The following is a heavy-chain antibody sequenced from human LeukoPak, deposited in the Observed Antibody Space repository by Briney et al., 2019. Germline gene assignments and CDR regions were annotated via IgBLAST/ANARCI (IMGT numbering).Heavy chain of an antibody. V-gene: IGHV3-11*01. CDR2: ISSSGSTL. Sequence: PGGSLRLSCAASGFTFSGYYMSWIRQAPGKGLEWLSYISSSGSTLYYADSVKGRFTISRDNAKNSLYLQMNSLRAEDTAVYYCAKRQMREFDIWGQGTMVTVSS. CDR3: AKRQMREFDI. CDR1: GFTFSGYY. J-gene: IGHJ3*02.